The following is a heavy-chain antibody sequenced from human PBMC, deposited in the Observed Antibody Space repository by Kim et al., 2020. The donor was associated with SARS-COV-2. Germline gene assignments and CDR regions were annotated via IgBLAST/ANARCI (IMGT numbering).Heavy chain of an antibody. V-gene: IGHV1-8*01. CDR1: GYTFTSYD. CDR2: MNPNSGNT. Sequence: ASVKVSCKASGYTFTSYDINWVRQATGQGLEWMGWMNPNSGNTGYAQKFQGRVTMTRNTSISTAYMELSSLRSEDTAVYYCARGKDFWSGYYPGYLPPNWFDPWGQGTLVTVSS. CDR3: ARGKDFWSGYYPGYLPPNWFDP. D-gene: IGHD3-3*01. J-gene: IGHJ5*02.